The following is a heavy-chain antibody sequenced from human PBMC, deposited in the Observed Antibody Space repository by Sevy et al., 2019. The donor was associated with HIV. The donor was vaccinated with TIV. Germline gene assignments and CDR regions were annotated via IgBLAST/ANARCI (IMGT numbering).Heavy chain of an antibody. CDR1: GFTFSSYE. Sequence: GGSLRLSCAASGFTFSSYEMNWARQAPGKGLEWVSYISSDGTTIYYADSVKGRFTISRDNAQNSVSLQMNSLRAEDTAVYYCARDLDDNSGYYYGAIDYWGQGTLVTVSS. V-gene: IGHV3-48*03. D-gene: IGHD3-22*01. J-gene: IGHJ4*02. CDR2: ISSDGTTI. CDR3: ARDLDDNSGYYYGAIDY.